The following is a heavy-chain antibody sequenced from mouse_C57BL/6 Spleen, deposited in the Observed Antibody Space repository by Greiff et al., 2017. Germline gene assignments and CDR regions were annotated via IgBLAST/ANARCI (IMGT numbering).Heavy chain of an antibody. D-gene: IGHD1-1*01. CDR2: INPNNGGT. V-gene: IGHV1-26*01. J-gene: IGHJ1*03. CDR1: GYTFTDYY. Sequence: EVQLQQSGPELVKPGASVKISCKASGYTFTDYYMNWVKQSHGKSLEWIGDINPNNGGTSYNQKFKGKATLTADKSSSTAYLELRSLTSEDSAVSYCARGHYGSSSGYFDVWGTGTTVTVSS. CDR3: ARGHYGSSSGYFDV.